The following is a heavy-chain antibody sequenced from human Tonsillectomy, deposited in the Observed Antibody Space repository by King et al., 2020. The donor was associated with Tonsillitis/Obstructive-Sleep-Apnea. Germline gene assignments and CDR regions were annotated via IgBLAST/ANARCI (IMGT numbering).Heavy chain of an antibody. CDR1: GFTFSSYW. CDR3: ARVRASYYYDSSGYPYYYYYGMDV. J-gene: IGHJ6*02. V-gene: IGHV3-74*01. D-gene: IGHD3-22*01. Sequence: EVQLVESGGGLVQPGGSLRLSCAASGFTFSSYWMHWVRQAPGKGLVWVSRINSDGSSTSYADSVKGRFTISRDNAKNTLYLQMNSLRAEDTAVYYCARVRASYYYDSSGYPYYYYYGMDVWGQGHTVTVSS. CDR2: INSDGSST.